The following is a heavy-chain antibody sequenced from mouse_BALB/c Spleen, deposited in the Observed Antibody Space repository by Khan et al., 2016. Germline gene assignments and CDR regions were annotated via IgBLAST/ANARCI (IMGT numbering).Heavy chain of an antibody. J-gene: IGHJ4*01. CDR3: ARHEGDYDVIMDY. CDR2: IWSDGST. CDR1: GFSLTSYG. V-gene: IGHV2-6-1*01. Sequence: QVQLKESGPGLVAPSQSLSITCTISGFSLTSYGVHWVRQPPGKGLEWLVVIWSDGSTTYNSALKSRLSISKDNSKRQVFLKMNSLQTDDTAMYYCARHEGDYDVIMDYWGQGTSVTVSS. D-gene: IGHD2-4*01.